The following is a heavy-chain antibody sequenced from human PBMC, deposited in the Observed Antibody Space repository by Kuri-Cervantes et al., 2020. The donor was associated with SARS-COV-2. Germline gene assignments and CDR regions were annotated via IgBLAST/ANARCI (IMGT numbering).Heavy chain of an antibody. J-gene: IGHJ4*02. D-gene: IGHD6-13*01. CDR3: AREGGWGQQLTNFDY. V-gene: IGHV7-4-1*02. CDR2: INTNTGNP. CDR1: GYTFTSYG. Sequence: ASVKVSCKASGYTFTSYGISWVRQAPGQGLEWMGWINTNTGNPTYAQGFTGRFVFSLDTSVSTAYLQISSLKAEDTAVYYCAREGGWGQQLTNFDYWGQGTLVTVSS.